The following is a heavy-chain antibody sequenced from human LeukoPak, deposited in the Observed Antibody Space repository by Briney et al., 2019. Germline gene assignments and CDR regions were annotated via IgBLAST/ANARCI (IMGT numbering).Heavy chain of an antibody. J-gene: IGHJ4*02. CDR2: INPRDSDT. V-gene: IGHV5-51*01. Sequence: GESLKISCKVSGYSFTTYWIGWVRQTPGKGLEWMGIINPRDSDTKYSPSFQGQVTISVDKSISTAYLQWSSPKASDTAMYYCAGQSVDGRYTFDYWGQGTLVTVSS. D-gene: IGHD1-1*01. CDR1: GYSFTTYW. CDR3: AGQSVDGRYTFDY.